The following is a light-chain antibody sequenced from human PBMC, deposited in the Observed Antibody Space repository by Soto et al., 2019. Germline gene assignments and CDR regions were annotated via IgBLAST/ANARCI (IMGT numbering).Light chain of an antibody. CDR1: SSDVGGYNY. CDR3: SSYAGSNV. V-gene: IGLV2-8*01. CDR2: EVS. J-gene: IGLJ1*01. Sequence: QSALTQPPSASGSRGQSVTISCTGTSSDVGGYNYVSWYQQHPGKAPKLMIYEVSKRPSGVPDRFSGSKSGNTASLTVSGLQAEDEADYYCSSYAGSNVFGTGTKLTVL.